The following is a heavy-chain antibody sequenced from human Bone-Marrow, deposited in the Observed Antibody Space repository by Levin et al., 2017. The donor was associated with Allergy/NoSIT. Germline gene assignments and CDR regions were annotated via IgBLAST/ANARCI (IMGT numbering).Heavy chain of an antibody. D-gene: IGHD2/OR15-2a*01. V-gene: IGHV2-5*02. Sequence: SGPTLVKPPQTLTLTCTFSGFSLITSGVGVGWIRQPPGQALEWLALIYWDDDKRYSPSLKSRLTITKDTSKNEVVLTMTNVDPVDTATYYCANRRTYHGNWNSGVFDYWGQGTLVTVSS. J-gene: IGHJ4*02. CDR3: ANRRTYHGNWNSGVFDY. CDR1: GFSLITSGVG. CDR2: IYWDDDK.